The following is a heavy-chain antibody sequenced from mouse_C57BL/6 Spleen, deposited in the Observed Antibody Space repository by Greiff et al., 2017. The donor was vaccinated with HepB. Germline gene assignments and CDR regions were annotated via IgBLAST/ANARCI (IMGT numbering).Heavy chain of an antibody. CDR2: IYPGSGST. Sequence: QVQLKQSGAELVKPGASVKMSCKASGYTFTSYWITWVKQRPGQGLEWIGDIYPGSGSTNYNEKFKSKATLTVDTSSSTAYMQLSSLTSEDSAVYYCARSGTTVVATPFDYWGQGTTLTVSS. CDR1: GYTFTSYW. D-gene: IGHD1-1*01. J-gene: IGHJ2*01. CDR3: ARSGTTVVATPFDY. V-gene: IGHV1-55*01.